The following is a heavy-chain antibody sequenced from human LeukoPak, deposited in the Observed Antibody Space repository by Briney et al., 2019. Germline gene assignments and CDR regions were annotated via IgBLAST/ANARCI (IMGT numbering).Heavy chain of an antibody. CDR1: GYTFTGYY. CDR2: INPNSGGT. V-gene: IGHV1-2*02. J-gene: IGHJ4*02. CDR3: ARNPTSYYYDSSGYYYPY. Sequence: GASVKVSCKASGYTFTGYYMHWVRQAPGQGLEWMGWINPNSGGTNYAQKFQGRVTMTRDTSISTAYMELSRLRSDDTAVYYCARNPTSYYYDSSGYYYPYWGQGTLVTVSS. D-gene: IGHD3-22*01.